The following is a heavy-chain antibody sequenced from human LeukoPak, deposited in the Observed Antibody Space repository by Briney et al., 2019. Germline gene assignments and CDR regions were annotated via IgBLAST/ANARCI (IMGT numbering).Heavy chain of an antibody. D-gene: IGHD2-15*01. Sequence: GGSLRLSRVASGFTFSSHAMSWVRQAPGKGLDWVSSISGSAARTFYADSVKGRFTISRDNSKNTLYLQMNSLRAEDTAVYYCAKDRCRGYCFDYWGQGTLVTVSS. V-gene: IGHV3-23*01. CDR3: AKDRCRGYCFDY. CDR2: ISGSAART. CDR1: GFTFSSHA. J-gene: IGHJ4*02.